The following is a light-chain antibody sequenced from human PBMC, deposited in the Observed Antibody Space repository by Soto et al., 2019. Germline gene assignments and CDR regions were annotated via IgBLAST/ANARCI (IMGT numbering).Light chain of an antibody. CDR1: QSLLHSHGKTY. Sequence: DIVMTQTPISLSVTPGQPTSISCKSSQSLLHSHGKTYLSWYLQKPGQPPQLLISEVSNRFSGVPDRFSGSGSGTDFTLKISRVEADDVGVYYCMQSLELPRTFGQGTKVEIK. J-gene: IGKJ1*01. V-gene: IGKV2D-29*01. CDR2: EVS. CDR3: MQSLELPRT.